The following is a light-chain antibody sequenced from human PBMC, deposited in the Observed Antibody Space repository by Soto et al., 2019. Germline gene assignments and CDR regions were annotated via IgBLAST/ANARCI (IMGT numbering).Light chain of an antibody. CDR3: SSYTSSSTLYV. Sequence: QSMLTQPASVSGSPGQSITISCTGTSSDVGGYNYVSWYQQHPGKAPKLMIYDVSNRPSGVSNRFSGSKSGNTASLTISGLQAEDEADYYCSSYTSSSTLYVFGTGTKVTVL. V-gene: IGLV2-14*01. CDR2: DVS. CDR1: SSDVGGYNY. J-gene: IGLJ1*01.